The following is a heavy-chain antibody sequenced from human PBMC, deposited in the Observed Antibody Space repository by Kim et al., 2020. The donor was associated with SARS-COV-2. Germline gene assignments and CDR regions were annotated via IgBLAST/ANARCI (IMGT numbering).Heavy chain of an antibody. J-gene: IGHJ4*02. CDR3: TRDGVTVQGVDY. D-gene: IGHD3-10*01. Sequence: EYAASVKGRFTISRDDSKSIAYLQMDSLKTEDTAVYYCTRDGVTVQGVDYWGQGTLVTVSS. V-gene: IGHV3-49*02.